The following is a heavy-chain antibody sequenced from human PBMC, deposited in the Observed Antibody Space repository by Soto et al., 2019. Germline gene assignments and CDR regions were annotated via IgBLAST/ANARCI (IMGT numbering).Heavy chain of an antibody. Sequence: EVHLLESGGGLVQPGGSLRLSCAASGFTFSTYAMAWIRQAPGKGLEWVSGISNNGGRTYYAASVKGRFNISRDNSKSTLYLQMNSMSPEATAIYYCAKDHHATTPVASDFWGQASLVTVSS. D-gene: IGHD4-4*01. V-gene: IGHV3-23*01. CDR2: ISNNGGRT. J-gene: IGHJ4*02. CDR1: GFTFSTYA. CDR3: AKDHHATTPVASDF.